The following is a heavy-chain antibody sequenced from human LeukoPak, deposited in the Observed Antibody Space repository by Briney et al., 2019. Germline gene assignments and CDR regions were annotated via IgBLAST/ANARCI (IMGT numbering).Heavy chain of an antibody. CDR2: IYYSGSA. CDR1: GGSIRSDY. V-gene: IGHV4-59*01. J-gene: IGHJ4*02. Sequence: SETLSLACIVSGGSIRSDYWSWIRQPPGKGLEWIGYIYYSGSANYNPSLKSRVTISVDTSKNQFSLKLNSVTAADTAVYFCARERAAMDSWGQGTLVTVSS. D-gene: IGHD5-18*01. CDR3: ARERAAMDS.